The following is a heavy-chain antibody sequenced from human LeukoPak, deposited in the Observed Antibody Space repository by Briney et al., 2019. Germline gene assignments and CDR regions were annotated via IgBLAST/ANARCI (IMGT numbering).Heavy chain of an antibody. CDR3: ARDKRAVLTGYYRSYGMDV. J-gene: IGHJ6*04. Sequence: GGSLRLSCAASGFTFSSYSMNWVRQAPGKGLEWVSSISSSSSYIYYADSVKGRFTISRDNAKNSLYLQMNSLRAEDTAVYYCARDKRAVLTGYYRSYGMDVWGKGTTVTVSS. CDR2: ISSSSSYI. CDR1: GFTFSSYS. V-gene: IGHV3-21*01. D-gene: IGHD3-9*01.